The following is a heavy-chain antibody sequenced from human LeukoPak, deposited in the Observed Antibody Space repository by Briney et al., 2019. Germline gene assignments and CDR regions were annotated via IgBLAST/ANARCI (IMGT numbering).Heavy chain of an antibody. V-gene: IGHV1-2*02. D-gene: IGHD3-3*01. Sequence: GASVKVSCKASGYTLTVYYTHWVRRAPAQGLEWVGWINHNTGATMYAQTFQGRFTMTGDTSINTGYMELSRLKSDDTAVYYCARDGSPAIAIFGMIITNWFDPWGQGTLVTVSS. CDR3: ARDGSPAIAIFGMIITNWFDP. CDR1: GYTLTVYY. J-gene: IGHJ5*02. CDR2: INHNTGAT.